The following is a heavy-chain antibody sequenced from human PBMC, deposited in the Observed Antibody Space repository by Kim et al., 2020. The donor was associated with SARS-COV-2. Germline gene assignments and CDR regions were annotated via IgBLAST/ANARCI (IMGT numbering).Heavy chain of an antibody. CDR3: ARDAPKGYGSGSLDY. Sequence: GGSLRLSCAASGFTFSSYAMHWVRQAPGKGLEWVAVISYDGSNKYYADSVKGRFTISRDNSKNTLYLQMNSLRAEDTAVYYCARDAPKGYGSGSLDYWGQGTLVTVSS. J-gene: IGHJ4*02. D-gene: IGHD3-10*01. CDR2: ISYDGSNK. V-gene: IGHV3-30*04. CDR1: GFTFSSYA.